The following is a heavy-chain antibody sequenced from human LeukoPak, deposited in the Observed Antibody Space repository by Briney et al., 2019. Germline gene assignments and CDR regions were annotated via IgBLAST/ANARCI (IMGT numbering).Heavy chain of an antibody. D-gene: IGHD4-17*01. V-gene: IGHV3-30*02. CDR2: IRYDGSNK. Sequence: GGSLRLSCAASGFTFSSYGMHWVRQAPGKGLEWVAFIRYDGSNKYYADSVKGRFTISRDNSKNTLYLQMNSLRAEDTAMYYCAKDDYGDSYNWFDPWGQGTLVTVSS. CDR1: GFTFSSYG. CDR3: AKDDYGDSYNWFDP. J-gene: IGHJ5*02.